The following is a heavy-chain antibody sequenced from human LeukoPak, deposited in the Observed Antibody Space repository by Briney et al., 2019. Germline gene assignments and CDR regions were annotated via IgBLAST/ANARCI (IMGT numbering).Heavy chain of an antibody. V-gene: IGHV3-73*01. CDR2: IRNKANNYAT. CDR1: GFTFSVSA. J-gene: IGHJ4*02. Sequence: GGSLRLSCAASGFTFSVSAMYWVRQASGKGLEWVGRIRNKANNYATAYAASLKGRFTISRDDSKNTAYLQMNSLETEDTAMYYCTYTSSSGVVYWGQGTLVTVSS. CDR3: TYTSSSGVVY. D-gene: IGHD6-6*01.